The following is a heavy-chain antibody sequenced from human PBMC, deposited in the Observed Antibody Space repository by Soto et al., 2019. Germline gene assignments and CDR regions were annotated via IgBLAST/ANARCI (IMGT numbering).Heavy chain of an antibody. V-gene: IGHV1-3*01. CDR1: GFTFVMYA. CDR3: ARAGWFAEGYFDF. Sequence: ASVKVSCKASGFTFVMYAIHWVRQAPGQGLEWMAWINAGNGHTTYSQKFQGRVTITRDTSARTVYMELRSLRFEDTATHYCARAGWFAEGYFDFWGQGTPVTVSS. CDR2: INAGNGHT. J-gene: IGHJ4*02. D-gene: IGHD3-10*01.